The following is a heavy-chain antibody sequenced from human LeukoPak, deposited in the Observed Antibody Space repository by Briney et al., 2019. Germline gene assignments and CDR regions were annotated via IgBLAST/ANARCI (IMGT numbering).Heavy chain of an antibody. CDR3: VSGGASSHSIMDV. CDR1: GGTFRNYA. CDR2: VIPLFGRA. Sequence: SVKVSCKASGGTFRNYAFNWVRQAPGQGLEWMGVVIPLFGRANYAQKFQGSVTITTDESTSTAYMELSSLRSEDTAVYYCVSGGASSHSIMDVWGKGTTVTVSS. V-gene: IGHV1-69*05. J-gene: IGHJ6*03. D-gene: IGHD3-10*01.